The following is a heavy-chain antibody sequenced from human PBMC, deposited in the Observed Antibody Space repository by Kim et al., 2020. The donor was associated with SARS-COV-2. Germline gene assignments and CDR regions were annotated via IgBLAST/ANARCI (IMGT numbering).Heavy chain of an antibody. Sequence: GESLKISCQGSGYRFTTYWIGWVRQMPGKGLEWMGIVYPDDSDTRYSPSFQGQVTISADKSITTAMYYCVRADSSGFYPYYFFDYWGQGTLVTVSS. D-gene: IGHD3-22*01. V-gene: IGHV5-51*01. CDR3: FDY. CDR1: GYRFTTYW. J-gene: IGHJ4*02. CDR2: VYPDDSDT.